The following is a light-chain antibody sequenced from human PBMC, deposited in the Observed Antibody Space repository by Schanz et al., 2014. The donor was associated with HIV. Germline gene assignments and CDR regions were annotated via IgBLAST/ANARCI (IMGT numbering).Light chain of an antibody. CDR2: SNN. V-gene: IGLV1-44*01. Sequence: QSVLTQPPSASGTPGQRVTISCSVSRSNIGSNTVNWYQQLPGTAPRLLIYSNNQRPSGVPDRFSGSKSGTSASLAITGLQAEDEADYYCSSYAGNNNGVFGGGTKLTVL. J-gene: IGLJ3*02. CDR1: RSNIGSNT. CDR3: SSYAGNNNGV.